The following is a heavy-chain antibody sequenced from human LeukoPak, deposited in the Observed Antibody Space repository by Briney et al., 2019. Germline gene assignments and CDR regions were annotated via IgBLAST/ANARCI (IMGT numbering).Heavy chain of an antibody. J-gene: IGHJ4*02. CDR3: ARASRSGYDY. CDR2: IGSGSSAI. CDR1: GFTFSSFG. V-gene: IGHV3-48*02. Sequence: GGSLRLSCAASGFTFSSFGMNWVRQAPGKGLEWVSYIGSGSSAIYYADSVKGRFTISRDNAKNSLFLQMNSLRDEDAAVYYCARASRSGYDYWGQGTLVTVSS. D-gene: IGHD3-22*01.